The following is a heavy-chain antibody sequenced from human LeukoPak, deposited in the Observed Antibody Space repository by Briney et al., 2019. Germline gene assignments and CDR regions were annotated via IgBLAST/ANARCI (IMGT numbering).Heavy chain of an antibody. CDR3: ARDNYYDIAYFDY. D-gene: IGHD3-22*01. CDR2: IIPIFGTA. J-gene: IGHJ4*02. CDR1: GGTFSSYA. Sequence: SVKASCKASGGTFSSYAISWVRQAPGQGPEWMGGIIPIFGTANYAQKFQGRVTITADESTSTAYMELSSLRSEDTAVYYCARDNYYDIAYFDYWGQGTLVTVTS. V-gene: IGHV1-69*01.